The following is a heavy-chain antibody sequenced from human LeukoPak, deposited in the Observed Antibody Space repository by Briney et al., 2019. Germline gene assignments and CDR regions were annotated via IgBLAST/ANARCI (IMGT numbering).Heavy chain of an antibody. Sequence: GGSLRLSCAASGFTFSNYALTWVRQAPGRGLEWVSSISGAGTYYADSVKGRFSISRDNYKNTLYLQMNSLKTEDTAVYYCARGDDYNRRSFDYWGQGTLVTVSS. CDR1: GFTFSNYA. CDR2: ISGAGT. CDR3: ARGDDYNRRSFDY. D-gene: IGHD5-24*01. J-gene: IGHJ4*02. V-gene: IGHV3-23*01.